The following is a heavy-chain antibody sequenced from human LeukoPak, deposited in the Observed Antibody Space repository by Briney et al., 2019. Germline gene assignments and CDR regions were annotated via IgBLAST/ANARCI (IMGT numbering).Heavy chain of an antibody. CDR1: GFTFNRFG. D-gene: IGHD6-19*01. CDR3: AKVKGGSGNWFDP. Sequence: GGSLRLSCATSGFTFNRFGMHWVRQAPGKGLEWVAVIWYDGSNKYYADSVKGRFTISRDNSKNTLYLQMNSLRAEDTAVYYCAKVKGGSGNWFDPWGQGTLVTVSS. CDR2: IWYDGSNK. J-gene: IGHJ5*02. V-gene: IGHV3-30*02.